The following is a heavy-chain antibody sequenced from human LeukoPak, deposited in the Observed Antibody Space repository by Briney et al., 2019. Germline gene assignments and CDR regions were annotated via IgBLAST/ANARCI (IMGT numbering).Heavy chain of an antibody. CDR3: ASRRAYSGSYKGAFDI. J-gene: IGHJ3*02. V-gene: IGHV3-53*01. CDR2: IYGGDST. Sequence: GGSLSLSCAAPGFTLSTNYLSWVRQAPGKGLEWVSVIYGGDSTYNADSVKGRFTISRDNSKNRLYLQMNSLRAEDTAVYYCASRRAYSGSYKGAFDIWGQGTMVTVSS. CDR1: GFTLSTNY. D-gene: IGHD1-26*01.